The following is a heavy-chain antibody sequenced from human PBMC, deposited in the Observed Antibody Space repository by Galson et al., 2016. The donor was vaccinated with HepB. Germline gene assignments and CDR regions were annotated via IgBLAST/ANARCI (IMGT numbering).Heavy chain of an antibody. Sequence: CAISGDSVSSNGAAWNWIRQSPSRGLEWLGRTYYRSKWYNKYAVSVQGRITINPDTPKNQFSLQLNSVTPEDTAVYYCARDRGTWDGSGELIDIWGQGTMVTVSS. CDR2: TYYRSKWYN. J-gene: IGHJ3*02. CDR3: ARDRGTWDGSGELIDI. CDR1: GDSVSSNGAA. V-gene: IGHV6-1*01. D-gene: IGHD3-10*01.